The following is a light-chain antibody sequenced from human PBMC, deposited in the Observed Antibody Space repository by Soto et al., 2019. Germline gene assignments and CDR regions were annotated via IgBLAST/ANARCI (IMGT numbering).Light chain of an antibody. CDR3: GADHGSGSNFVYV. CDR2: VGTGGIVG. Sequence: QSVLPQPPSASASLGASVTLTCTLSSGYSNYKVDWYQQRPGKGPRFVMRVGTGGIVGSKGDGIPDRFSVLGSGLNRYLTIKNIQEEDESDYHCGADHGSGSNFVYVFGTGTKLTVL. V-gene: IGLV9-49*01. J-gene: IGLJ1*01. CDR1: SGYSNYK.